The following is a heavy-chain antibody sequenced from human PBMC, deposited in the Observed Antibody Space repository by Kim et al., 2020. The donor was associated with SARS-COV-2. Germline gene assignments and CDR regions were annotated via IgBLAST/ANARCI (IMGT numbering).Heavy chain of an antibody. D-gene: IGHD6-6*01. Sequence: SGPTLVNPTQTLTLTCTFSGFSLTTTGVGVGWIRQPPGKALEWLAVIYWNDDRRYSLSLKSRLTITKDTSKDQVVLTMSNMDPGDTATYYCSRPGGDFWGQGTLVTVSS. V-gene: IGHV2-5*01. CDR2: IYWNDDR. CDR3: SRPGGDF. J-gene: IGHJ4*02. CDR1: GFSLTTTGVG.